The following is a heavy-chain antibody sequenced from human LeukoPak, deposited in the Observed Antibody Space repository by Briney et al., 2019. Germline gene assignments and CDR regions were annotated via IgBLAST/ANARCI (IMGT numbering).Heavy chain of an antibody. Sequence: GGSLRLSCAASGFTFDDYTMHWVRQAPGKGLEWVSLISWDGGSTYYADSVKGRFTISRDNSKNSLYLQMNSLRTEDTALYYCAKGSGWFGELSSDYWGQGTLVTVSS. D-gene: IGHD3-10*01. V-gene: IGHV3-43*01. CDR3: AKGSGWFGELSSDY. CDR2: ISWDGGST. CDR1: GFTFDDYT. J-gene: IGHJ4*02.